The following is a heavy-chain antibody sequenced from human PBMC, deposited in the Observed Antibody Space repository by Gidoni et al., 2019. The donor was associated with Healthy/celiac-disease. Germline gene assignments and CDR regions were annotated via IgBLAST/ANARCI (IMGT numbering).Heavy chain of an antibody. CDR1: GFTVDDYA. J-gene: IGHJ4*02. CDR2: SSWNSGSI. Sequence: EVQLVESGGGLVQPGRSLRLSCAASGFTVDDYAMHWVRQAPGKGLEWVSGSSWNSGSIGYADSVKGRFTISRDNAKNSLYLQMNSLRAEDTALYYCAKDWDSSGLYYFDYWGQGTLVTVSS. D-gene: IGHD3-22*01. CDR3: AKDWDSSGLYYFDY. V-gene: IGHV3-9*01.